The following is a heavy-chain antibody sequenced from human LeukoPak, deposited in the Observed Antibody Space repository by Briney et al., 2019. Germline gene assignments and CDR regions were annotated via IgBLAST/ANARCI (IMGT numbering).Heavy chain of an antibody. D-gene: IGHD3-9*01. CDR1: GGSISSYY. V-gene: IGHV4-59*01. CDR3: ARRYYDILTGPTVFDY. J-gene: IGHJ4*02. CDR2: IYYSGST. Sequence: SETLSLTCTVSGGSISSYYWSWIRQPPGKGLEWIGYIYYSGSTNYNPSLKSRVTISVDTSKNQFSLKLSSVTAADTAVYYCARRYYDILTGPTVFDYWGQGTLVTVSS.